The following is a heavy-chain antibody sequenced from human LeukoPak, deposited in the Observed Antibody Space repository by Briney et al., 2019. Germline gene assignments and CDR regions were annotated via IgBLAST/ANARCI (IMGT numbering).Heavy chain of an antibody. V-gene: IGHV1-69*05. J-gene: IGHJ4*02. CDR1: GGTFSSYA. CDR2: IIPIFGTA. CDR3: ARGLVPAENYFDY. D-gene: IGHD2-2*01. Sequence: SVKVSCKASGGTFSSYAISWVRQAPGQGLEWMGGIIPIFGTANYAQKFQGRVTITTDESTSTAYMELSSLRSEDTAVYYCARGLVPAENYFDYWGRGTLVTVSS.